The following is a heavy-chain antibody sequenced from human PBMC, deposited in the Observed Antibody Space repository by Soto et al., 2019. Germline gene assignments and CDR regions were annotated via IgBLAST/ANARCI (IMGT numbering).Heavy chain of an antibody. J-gene: IGHJ6*02. Sequence: PGGSLRLSCAASGFTVSSNYMSWVRQAPGKGLEWVSVIYSGGSTYYADSVKGRFTISRDNSKNTLYLQMNSLRAEDTAVYYCARGPTVTRHYYGMDVWGQGTTVTAP. V-gene: IGHV3-53*01. CDR1: GFTVSSNY. D-gene: IGHD4-17*01. CDR2: IYSGGST. CDR3: ARGPTVTRHYYGMDV.